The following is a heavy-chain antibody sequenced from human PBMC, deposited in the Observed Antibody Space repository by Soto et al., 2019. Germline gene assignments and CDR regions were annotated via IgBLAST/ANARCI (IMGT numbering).Heavy chain of an antibody. CDR3: ARGRKGYSYGETYYYYGMDV. Sequence: SETLALTCAVCGGCVSGYYWSWIRQPPGKGLEWIGEINHSGSTNYNPSLKSRVTISVDTSKNQFSLKLSSVTAADTAVYYCARGRKGYSYGETYYYYGMDVWGQGTTVTVSS. J-gene: IGHJ6*02. CDR2: INHSGST. CDR1: GGCVSGYY. D-gene: IGHD5-18*01. V-gene: IGHV4-34*01.